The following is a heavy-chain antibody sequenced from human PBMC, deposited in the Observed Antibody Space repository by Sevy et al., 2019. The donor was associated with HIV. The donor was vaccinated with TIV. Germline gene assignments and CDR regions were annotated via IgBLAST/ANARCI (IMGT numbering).Heavy chain of an antibody. D-gene: IGHD3-3*02. V-gene: IGHV1-2*02. CDR1: GDTFNDYY. CDR3: AITEGGLVPEGGLLAD. J-gene: IGHJ4*02. Sequence: ASVKVSCKVSGDTFNDYYIHWVRQAPGQGLEWMGWINPNIGGTSYAQNFQGRVTMTRDTSISTAYMELSRLTSDDTAVQYGAITEGGLVPEGGLLADWGQGTLVTVSS. CDR2: INPNIGGT.